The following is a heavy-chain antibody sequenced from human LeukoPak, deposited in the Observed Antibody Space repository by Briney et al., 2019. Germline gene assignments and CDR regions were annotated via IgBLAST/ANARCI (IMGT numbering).Heavy chain of an antibody. Sequence: GGSLRLSCAASGFTFNNYAMHWVRQAPGKGLEWVAIIWYDGSNKDYADSVKGRFTISRDNSKNTLYLQMNSLRAEETAVYYCARRGSDDAFDIWGQGTMATVSS. J-gene: IGHJ3*02. CDR2: IWYDGSNK. CDR1: GFTFNNYA. D-gene: IGHD2-15*01. V-gene: IGHV3-33*01. CDR3: ARRGSDDAFDI.